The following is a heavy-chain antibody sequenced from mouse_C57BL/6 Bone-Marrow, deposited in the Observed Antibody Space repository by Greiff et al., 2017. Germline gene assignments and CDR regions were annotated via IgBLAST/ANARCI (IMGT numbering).Heavy chain of an antibody. CDR1: GYSITSDY. V-gene: IGHV3-8*01. CDR3: AREGYDGYSRWYFDV. CDR2: ISYSGST. D-gene: IGHD2-3*01. J-gene: IGHJ1*03. Sequence: EVHLVESGPGLAKPSQTLSLTCSVTGYSITSDYWNWIRKFPGNKLEYMGYISYSGSTYYNPSLKSRISITRDTSKNQYYLQLNSVTTEDTATYYCAREGYDGYSRWYFDVWGTGTTVTVSS.